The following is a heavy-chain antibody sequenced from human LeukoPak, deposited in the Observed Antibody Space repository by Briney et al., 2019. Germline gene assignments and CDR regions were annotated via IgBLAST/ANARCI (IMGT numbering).Heavy chain of an antibody. D-gene: IGHD6-13*01. J-gene: IGHJ6*02. Sequence: PGGPLRLSCAASGFTFSSYAMSWVRKAPGKGLEWVSAISGSGGSTYYADSVKGRFTISGDNSKNTLYLQMNSLRAEDTAVYYCAKDGHSSSWYDYYYGMDVWGQGTTVTVSS. V-gene: IGHV3-23*01. CDR1: GFTFSSYA. CDR2: ISGSGGST. CDR3: AKDGHSSSWYDYYYGMDV.